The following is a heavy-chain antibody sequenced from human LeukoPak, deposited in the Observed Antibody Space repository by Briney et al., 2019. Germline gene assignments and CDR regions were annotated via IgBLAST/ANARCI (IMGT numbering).Heavy chain of an antibody. J-gene: IGHJ4*02. CDR2: IYTSGST. D-gene: IGHD1-26*01. Sequence: PSQTLSLTCTVSGGSISSGSYYWSWIRQPAGKGLEWIGRIYTSGSTNYNPSLKSRVTISVDTSKNQFSLKLSSVTAADTAVYYCAKGGPTGSNYFDFWGQGTLVTVSS. V-gene: IGHV4-61*02. CDR1: GGSISSGSYY. CDR3: AKGGPTGSNYFDF.